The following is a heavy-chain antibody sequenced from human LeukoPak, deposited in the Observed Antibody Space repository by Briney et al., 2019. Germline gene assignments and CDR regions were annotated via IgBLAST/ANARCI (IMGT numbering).Heavy chain of an antibody. J-gene: IGHJ6*02. CDR1: GGSISSYY. CDR2: IYTSGST. CDR3: ARELAAAGTTLPYYYYGMDV. Sequence: SETLSLTCTVSGGSISSYYWSWIRQPAGKGLEWIGRIYTSGSTNYNPSLKSRVTMSVDTSENQFSLKLSSVTAADTAVYYCARELAAAGTTLPYYYYGMDVWGQGTTVTVSS. V-gene: IGHV4-4*07. D-gene: IGHD6-13*01.